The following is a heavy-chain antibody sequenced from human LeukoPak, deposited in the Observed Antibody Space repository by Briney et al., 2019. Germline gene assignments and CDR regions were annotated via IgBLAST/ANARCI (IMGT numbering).Heavy chain of an antibody. CDR1: GGSISSSSYY. D-gene: IGHD3-10*01. Sequence: SETLSLTCTVSGGSISSSSYYWGWIRQPPGKGLEWIGSIYYSGSTYYNPSLKSRVTISVDTSKNQFSLKLSSVTAADTAVYYCARLNYGSGSYPTAESFDYWGQGTLVTVSS. V-gene: IGHV4-39*07. J-gene: IGHJ4*02. CDR3: ARLNYGSGSYPTAESFDY. CDR2: IYYSGST.